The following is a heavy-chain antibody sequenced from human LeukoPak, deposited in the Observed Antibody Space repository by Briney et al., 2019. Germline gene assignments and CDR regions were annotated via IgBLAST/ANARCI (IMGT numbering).Heavy chain of an antibody. J-gene: IGHJ4*02. CDR3: ARSIWFGEPN. V-gene: IGHV4-61*02. CDR2: IYTSGST. D-gene: IGHD3-10*01. CDR1: GGSISSGSYD. Sequence: SQTLSLTCTVSGGSISSGSYDWSWIRQPAGKGLEWIGCIYTSGSTNYNPSLKSRVTISVATSENQFSLKLSSVTAADTAVYYCARSIWFGEPNWGQGTLVTVSS.